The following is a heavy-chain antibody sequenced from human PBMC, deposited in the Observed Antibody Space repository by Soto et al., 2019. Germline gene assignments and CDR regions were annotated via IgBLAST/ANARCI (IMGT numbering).Heavy chain of an antibody. Sequence: QVQLVESGGGVVQPGRSLRLSCAATGFIFSSHGMHWVRQAPGKGLEWVAVIWYDGSNKYYADSVKGRFTISRDNSKNTAFLQMSSLRAEDTAVYYCVRWGQDRSLDWGQGSLVTVSS. CDR2: IWYDGSNK. D-gene: IGHD3-16*01. CDR3: VRWGQDRSLD. CDR1: GFIFSSHG. V-gene: IGHV3-33*01. J-gene: IGHJ4*02.